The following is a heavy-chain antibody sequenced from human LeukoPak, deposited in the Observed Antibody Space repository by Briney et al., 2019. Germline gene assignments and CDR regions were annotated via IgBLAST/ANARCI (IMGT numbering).Heavy chain of an antibody. CDR1: GYTFTGYY. CDR3: ARGHSGSYHTAGFDY. Sequence: GASVKVSCKASGYTFTGYYLHWVRQAPGQGLEWMGGIIPIFGTANYAQKFQGRVTITADESTSTAYMELSSLRSEDTAVYYCARGHSGSYHTAGFDYWGQGTLVTVSS. D-gene: IGHD1-26*01. V-gene: IGHV1-69*13. CDR2: IIPIFGTA. J-gene: IGHJ4*02.